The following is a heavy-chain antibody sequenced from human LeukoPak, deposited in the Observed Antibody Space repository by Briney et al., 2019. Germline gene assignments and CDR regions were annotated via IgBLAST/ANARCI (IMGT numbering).Heavy chain of an antibody. J-gene: IGHJ4*02. CDR2: IKGDESSA. D-gene: IGHD1-26*01. Sequence: GGSLRLSCVASGFTITNNWMYWVRQAPGRGLVWVSRIKGDESSAAYADSVKGRFTISRDNAKNTLYLQMNSLRVEDTAVYYCATVFKGSSLEDYWGQGTLVTVSS. CDR3: ATVFKGSSLEDY. V-gene: IGHV3-74*03. CDR1: GFTITNNW.